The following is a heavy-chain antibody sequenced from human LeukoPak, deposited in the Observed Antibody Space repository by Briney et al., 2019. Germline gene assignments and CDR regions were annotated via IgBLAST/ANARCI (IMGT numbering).Heavy chain of an antibody. CDR3: ARGPAGYN. V-gene: IGHV3-53*01. CDR1: GVTVSSSH. D-gene: IGHD1-1*01. CDR2: IYSGGST. Sequence: GGTLRLSCAASGVTVSSSHRSWVRQAPGKGLEWVSVIYSGGSTDYADSVKGRFTISRDNSKNTLYLQMNSLRAEDTAVYHCARGPAGYNWGQGTLVTVSS. J-gene: IGHJ4*02.